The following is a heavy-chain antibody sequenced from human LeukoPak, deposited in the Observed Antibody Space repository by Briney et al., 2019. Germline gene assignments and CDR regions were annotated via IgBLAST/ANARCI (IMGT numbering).Heavy chain of an antibody. D-gene: IGHD2-2*01. Sequence: GRSLRLSCAASGFTFSSYGMHWVRQAPGKGLEGVAVIWYDGSNKYYADSVKGRFTISRDNSKNTLYLQMNSLTAEDTAVYYCARETFGYCSSTSCFGWFDPWGQGTLVTVSS. CDR1: GFTFSSYG. J-gene: IGHJ5*02. CDR2: IWYDGSNK. CDR3: ARETFGYCSSTSCFGWFDP. V-gene: IGHV3-33*01.